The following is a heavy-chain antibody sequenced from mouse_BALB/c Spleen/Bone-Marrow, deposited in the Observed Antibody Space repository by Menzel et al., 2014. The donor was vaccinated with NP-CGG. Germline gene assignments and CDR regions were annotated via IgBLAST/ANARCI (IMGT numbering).Heavy chain of an antibody. V-gene: IGHV7-3*02. CDR1: GFTFTDYY. CDR2: IRNKAKGYTS. D-gene: IGHD2-4*01. CDR3: ARDINYDICWYFDV. J-gene: IGHJ1*01. Sequence: ELKRVETGGGLVHRGGSLRLSCAPSGFTFTDYYMSWARQPPGKALEWLGFIRNKAKGYTSVYSASVKCRFTISIDNSQSMLYRQMNTLRAEDSATDYCARDINYDICWYFDVWNARATAAISS.